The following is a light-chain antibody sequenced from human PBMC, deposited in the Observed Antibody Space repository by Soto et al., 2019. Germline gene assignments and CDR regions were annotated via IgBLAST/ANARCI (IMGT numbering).Light chain of an antibody. Sequence: DIQMTQSPSSLSASVGDRVTITCRASQGISNFLAWFQQKPGKVPRLLIHAASTLQSGVPSRFSGSGPGTEFTLSISSLQPEDVAPYYCQKDDSAPRTFGQGTKVEIK. CDR2: AAS. J-gene: IGKJ1*01. V-gene: IGKV1-27*01. CDR1: QGISNF. CDR3: QKDDSAPRT.